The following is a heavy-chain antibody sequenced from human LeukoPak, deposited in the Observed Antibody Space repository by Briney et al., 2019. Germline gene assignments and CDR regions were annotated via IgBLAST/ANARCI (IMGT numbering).Heavy chain of an antibody. CDR2: ISAYNGNT. J-gene: IGHJ5*02. CDR1: GYTFTNYG. Sequence: ASVKVSCKASGYTFTNYGISWVRQAPGQGLEWMGWISAYNGNTNYAQKLQGRVTMTTDTSTSTAYMELRSLRSDDTAVYYCASSTMVRGVIHSFDPWGQGTLVTVSS. D-gene: IGHD3-10*01. CDR3: ASSTMVRGVIHSFDP. V-gene: IGHV1-18*01.